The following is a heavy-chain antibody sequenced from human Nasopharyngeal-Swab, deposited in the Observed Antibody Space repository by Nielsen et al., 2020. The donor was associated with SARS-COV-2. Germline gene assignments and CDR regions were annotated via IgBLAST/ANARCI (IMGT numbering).Heavy chain of an antibody. CDR1: GGSISSYY. V-gene: IGHV4-59*08. CDR2: IYYSGST. CDR3: ARGYSSGWYFD. Sequence: SETLSLTCPVSGGSISSYYWSWIRQPPGKGLEWIGYIYYSGSTNYNPSLKSRVTISVDTSKNQFSLKLSSVTAADTAVYYCARGYSSGWYFDWGQGTLVTVSS. D-gene: IGHD6-19*01. J-gene: IGHJ4*02.